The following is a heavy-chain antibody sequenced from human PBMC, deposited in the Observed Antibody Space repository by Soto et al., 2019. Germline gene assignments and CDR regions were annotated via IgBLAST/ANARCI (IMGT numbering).Heavy chain of an antibody. Sequence: PGGSLRLSCAASGFTSSSYSMNWVRQAPGKGLEWVSYISSSSSTIYYADSVKGRFTISRDNAKNSLYLQMNSLRDEDTAVYYCARLLLWFGESYGMDVWGQGTTVTVS. CDR1: GFTSSSYS. CDR2: ISSSSSTI. J-gene: IGHJ6*02. D-gene: IGHD3-10*01. V-gene: IGHV3-48*02. CDR3: ARLLLWFGESYGMDV.